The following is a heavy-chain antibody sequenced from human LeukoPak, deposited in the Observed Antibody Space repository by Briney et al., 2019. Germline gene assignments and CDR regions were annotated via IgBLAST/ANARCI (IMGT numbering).Heavy chain of an antibody. CDR2: IKHDASEK. CDR1: GFTCSIYW. V-gene: IGHV3-7*01. J-gene: IGHJ4*02. Sequence: GGPLRLSCAASGFTCSIYWMSWVRKAPGKGLEWVANIKHDASEKYFMESLNGRFTLSRDNAKNSLYLQMNSLRAEDTAVYYCARGYYDSNAQLFDYWGQGTLVTVSS. CDR3: ARGYYDSNAQLFDY. D-gene: IGHD3-22*01.